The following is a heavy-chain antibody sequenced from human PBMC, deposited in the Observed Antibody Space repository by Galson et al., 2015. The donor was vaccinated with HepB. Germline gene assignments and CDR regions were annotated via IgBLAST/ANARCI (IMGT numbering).Heavy chain of an antibody. J-gene: IGHJ2*01. CDR3: AVAYCGGDCRFGNWYFDF. D-gene: IGHD2-21*01. CDR1: GGSISSYY. Sequence: QVQLQESGPGLVKPSETLSLTCTVSGGSISSYYWSWIRQPPGKGLAWIGYIYYSGSTNYNPSLKSRVTISVETSKNRCSLKLSAVTAAATAVYYCAVAYCGGDCRFGNWYFDFWGRGTLVTVSS. V-gene: IGHV4-59*01. CDR2: IYYSGST.